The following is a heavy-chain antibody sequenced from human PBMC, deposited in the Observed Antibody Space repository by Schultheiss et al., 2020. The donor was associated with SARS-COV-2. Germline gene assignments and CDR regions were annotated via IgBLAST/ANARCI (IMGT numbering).Heavy chain of an antibody. CDR2: INSDGSST. Sequence: GGSLRLSCAASGFTFSNAWMSWVRQAPGKGLEWVSRINSDGSSTSYVDSVKGRFTISRDNAKNTLYLQMNSLRAEDTAVYYCARSTRAGDFDYWGQGTLVTVSS. V-gene: IGHV3-74*01. CDR3: ARSTRAGDFDY. J-gene: IGHJ4*02. CDR1: GFTFSNAW. D-gene: IGHD6-13*01.